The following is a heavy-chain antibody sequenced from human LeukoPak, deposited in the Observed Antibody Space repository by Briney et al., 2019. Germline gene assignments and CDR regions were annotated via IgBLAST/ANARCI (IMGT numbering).Heavy chain of an antibody. CDR1: GGSISSYY. D-gene: IGHD3-9*01. CDR2: IYYSRST. Sequence: SGTLSLTCTVSGGSISSYYWSWIRQPPGKGLEWIGYIYYSRSTNYNPSLKSRVTISVDTSKNQFSLKLSSVTAADTAVYYCARESFEEKVRWFDPWGQGTLVTVSS. V-gene: IGHV4-59*12. J-gene: IGHJ5*02. CDR3: ARESFEEKVRWFDP.